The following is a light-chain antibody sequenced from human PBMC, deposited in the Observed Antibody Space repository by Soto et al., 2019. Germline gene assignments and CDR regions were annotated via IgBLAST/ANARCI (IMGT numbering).Light chain of an antibody. J-gene: IGLJ2*01. CDR3: SSYAGSSIAV. CDR1: SSDVGSYNL. CDR2: EVS. V-gene: IGLV2-23*02. Sequence: QSVLTQPASVSGSPGQSITISCTGTSSDVGSYNLVSWYQQHPGKAPKLMIYEVSKRPSGVSNRFSGSKSGNTASLTISGLQAEDEVDYYCSSYAGSSIAVFGGGTKLTVL.